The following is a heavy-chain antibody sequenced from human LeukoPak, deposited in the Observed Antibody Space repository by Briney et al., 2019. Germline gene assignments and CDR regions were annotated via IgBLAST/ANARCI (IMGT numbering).Heavy chain of an antibody. CDR2: IYTSGST. J-gene: IGHJ4*02. V-gene: IGHV4-61*02. CDR1: GGSISSGSYY. CDR3: AREVGYSYGLDY. D-gene: IGHD5-18*01. Sequence: PSQTLSLTCTVSGGSISSGSYYWSWIRQPAGKGLEWIGRIYTSGSTNYNPSLKSRVTISVDTSKNQFSLKLSSVTAADTAVYYCAREVGYSYGLDYWGQGTLVTVSS.